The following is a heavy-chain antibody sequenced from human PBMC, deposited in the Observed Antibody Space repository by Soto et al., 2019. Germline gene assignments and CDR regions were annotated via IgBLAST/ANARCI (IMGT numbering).Heavy chain of an antibody. CDR3: AEGGLYYSPGYHRDGRYV. Sequence: GGSLRLSGVASGLTFRRYVMNWVRQAPGKGLEWVSGISGSGDTTHYADPVKGRFTISRDNSKNRVFLQMKSLRAEDTAVYYCAEGGLYYSPGYHRDGRYVWGRGRRVTASS. J-gene: IGHJ3*01. D-gene: IGHD3-10*01. CDR2: ISGSGDTT. V-gene: IGHV3-23*01. CDR1: GLTFRRYV.